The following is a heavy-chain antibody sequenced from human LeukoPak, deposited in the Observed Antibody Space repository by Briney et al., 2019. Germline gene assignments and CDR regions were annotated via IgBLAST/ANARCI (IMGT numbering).Heavy chain of an antibody. J-gene: IGHJ4*02. CDR2: ISYDGSNK. CDR3: AKGSF. CDR1: GFTFSSYG. V-gene: IGHV3-30*18. Sequence: GGSLRLSCAASGFTFSSYGIHWVRQAPGKGLEWVAVISYDGSNKYYPDSVKGRFTSSRDNSKNTLYLQMNNLRAEDTAAYYCAKGSFWGQGTLVTVSS. D-gene: IGHD3-10*01.